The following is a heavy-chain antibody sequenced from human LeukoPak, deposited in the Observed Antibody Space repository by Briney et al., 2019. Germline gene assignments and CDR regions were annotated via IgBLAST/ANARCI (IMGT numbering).Heavy chain of an antibody. CDR3: ARGPEGAVAGTFGGNYFDY. CDR1: GFTFSSEA. Sequence: GGSLRLSCAASGFTFSSEAMSWVRQAPGKGLEWVSSISSSSSYIYYADSVKGRFTISRDNAKNSLYLQMNSLRAEDTAVYYCARGPEGAVAGTFGGNYFDYWGQGTLVTVSS. J-gene: IGHJ4*02. V-gene: IGHV3-21*01. D-gene: IGHD6-19*01. CDR2: ISSSSSYI.